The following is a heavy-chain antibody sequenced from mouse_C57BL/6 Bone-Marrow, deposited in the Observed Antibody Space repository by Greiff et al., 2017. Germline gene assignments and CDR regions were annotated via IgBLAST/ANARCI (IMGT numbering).Heavy chain of an antibody. CDR1: GYTFTSYW. J-gene: IGHJ2*01. D-gene: IGHD2-3*01. CDR2: IHPNSGST. Sequence: QVQLQQPGAELVKPGASVKLSCKASGYTFTSYWMHWVKQRPGQGLEWIGMIHPNSGSTNYNEKFKSKATLTVDKSSSTAYMQLSSLTSEDSAVYYCAREDCYYLDYFDYWGQGTTLTVSS. V-gene: IGHV1-64*01. CDR3: AREDCYYLDYFDY.